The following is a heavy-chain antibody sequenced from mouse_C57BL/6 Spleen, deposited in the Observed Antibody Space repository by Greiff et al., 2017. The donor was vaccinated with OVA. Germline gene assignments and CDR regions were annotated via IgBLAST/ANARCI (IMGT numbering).Heavy chain of an antibody. D-gene: IGHD2-2*01. CDR3: ARNMVRGWYFDV. CDR2: IDPSDSYT. CDR1: GYTFTSYW. J-gene: IGHJ1*03. Sequence: QVQLQQPGAELVKPGASVKLSCKASGYTFTSYWMQWVKQRPGQGLEWIGEIDPSDSYTYYTQKFKGKAILTVDTSSSTAYMQLSSLTSEDSAVYYCARNMVRGWYFDVWGKGTTVTVSS. V-gene: IGHV1-50*01.